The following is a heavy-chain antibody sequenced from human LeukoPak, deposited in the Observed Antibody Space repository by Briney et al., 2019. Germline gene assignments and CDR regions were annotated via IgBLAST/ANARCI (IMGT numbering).Heavy chain of an antibody. V-gene: IGHV4-4*07. CDR3: VRVSPALGANYFDY. Sequence: PSETLSLTCIVSGGSISGDHWSWIRQSAGKGLEWIGRIYSSGSTVYNPSLKSRVTMSVDTSKNQFSLKLSSVAAADSAVYYCVRVSPALGANYFDYWGQGTLVTVSS. J-gene: IGHJ4*02. D-gene: IGHD1-26*01. CDR1: GGSISGDH. CDR2: IYSSGST.